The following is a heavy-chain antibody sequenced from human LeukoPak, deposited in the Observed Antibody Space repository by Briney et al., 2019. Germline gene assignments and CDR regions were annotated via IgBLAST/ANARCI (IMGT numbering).Heavy chain of an antibody. D-gene: IGHD6-19*01. V-gene: IGHV3-30*02. CDR1: GFTFSSYG. CDR2: IRYDGSNK. Sequence: PGGSLRLSCAASGFTFSSYGMHWVRQAPGKGLEWVAFIRYDGSNKYYADSVKGRFTISRDNSKNTLYLQMNSLRAEDTAVYYCAKDPHLAGVAGAVDYWGQGTLVTVSS. J-gene: IGHJ4*02. CDR3: AKDPHLAGVAGAVDY.